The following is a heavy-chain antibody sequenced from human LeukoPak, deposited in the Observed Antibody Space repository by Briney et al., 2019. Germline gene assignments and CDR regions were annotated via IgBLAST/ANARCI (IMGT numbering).Heavy chain of an antibody. V-gene: IGHV4-39*01. CDR3: ATYRPVWGIDY. Sequence: SETLSLTCTVSGDSVSSGTYYWAWIRQPPGKGLEWIGSIYYSGSTYYNPSLKSRVTISVDTSKNQFSLRLSSVTAADTAVYYCATYRPVWGIDYWGQGTLVSVSS. J-gene: IGHJ4*02. D-gene: IGHD3-16*01. CDR1: GDSVSSGTYY. CDR2: IYYSGST.